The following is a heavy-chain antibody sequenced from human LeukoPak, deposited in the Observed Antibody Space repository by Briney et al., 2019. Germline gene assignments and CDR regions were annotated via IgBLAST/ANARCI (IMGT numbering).Heavy chain of an antibody. CDR1: GYSFTSYW. J-gene: IGHJ4*02. CDR2: IYPDDSRT. Sequence: GESLQISCKGSGYSFTSYWINWVRQMPGKGLEWMGTIYPDDSRTRYSPSFQGHATLSADTSINTAYLQWNTLKASDTAIYYCVRETAYNLDYWGQGTLVTVSS. V-gene: IGHV5-51*01. D-gene: IGHD1-1*01. CDR3: VRETAYNLDY.